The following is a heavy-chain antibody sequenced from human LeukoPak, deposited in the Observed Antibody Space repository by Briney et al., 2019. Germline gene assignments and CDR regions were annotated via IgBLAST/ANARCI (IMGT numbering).Heavy chain of an antibody. Sequence: GGSLRLSRAASGFTFISYSMNWVRQAPGKGLEWVSSISSSSSYIYYADSVKGRFTISRDNAKNSLYLQMNSLRAEDTAVYYCARGGVYSSGWYVDYWGQGTLVTVSS. J-gene: IGHJ4*02. V-gene: IGHV3-21*01. CDR1: GFTFISYS. CDR2: ISSSSSYI. CDR3: ARGGVYSSGWYVDY. D-gene: IGHD6-19*01.